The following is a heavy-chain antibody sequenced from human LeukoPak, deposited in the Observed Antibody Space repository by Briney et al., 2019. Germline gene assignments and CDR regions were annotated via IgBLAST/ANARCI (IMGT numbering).Heavy chain of an antibody. Sequence: GGCLRLSCAASGFTFSSYAMHWVRQAPGKGLEWVANIKEDGNEKYYVDSVKGRFSISRDNAKNSLFLQMNSLRAEDTAVYYCARARSSSLDHWGQGTLVTVSS. CDR3: ARARSSSLDH. V-gene: IGHV3-7*01. CDR2: IKEDGNEK. CDR1: GFTFSSYA. J-gene: IGHJ4*02. D-gene: IGHD6-13*01.